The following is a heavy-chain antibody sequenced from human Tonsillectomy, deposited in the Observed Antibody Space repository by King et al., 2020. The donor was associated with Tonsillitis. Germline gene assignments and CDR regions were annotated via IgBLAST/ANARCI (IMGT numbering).Heavy chain of an antibody. D-gene: IGHD5-12*01. CDR3: ARTVSRGYDRDRYYFDY. J-gene: IGHJ4*02. CDR2: ICYSGCT. Sequence: VQLQESGPGLVKPSQTLSISCTDSCGSISSVNYYCSWRRLPPGKGLEWMGYICYSGCTYYNPSLKSRVTISVDTSKNQFSLKLSSVTAADTAVYYCARTVSRGYDRDRYYFDYWGRGTLVTVSS. CDR1: CGSISSVNYY. V-gene: IGHV4-30-4*01.